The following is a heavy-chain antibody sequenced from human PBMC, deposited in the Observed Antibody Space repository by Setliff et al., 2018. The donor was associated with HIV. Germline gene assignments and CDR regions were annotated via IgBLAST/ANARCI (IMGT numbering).Heavy chain of an antibody. CDR2: IFSSGST. CDR1: GDSISSYS. V-gene: IGHV4-4*09. J-gene: IGHJ6*03. CDR3: ARETYYYDNPQYYYYYMDV. D-gene: IGHD3-22*01. Sequence: SETLSLTCTVSGDSISSYSWNWIRQSPGGGLEWIGFIFSSGSTKYNPSLQSRVTMSIDTSKNQLSLKLRSVTAADTAVYYCARETYYYDNPQYYYYYMDVWGKGTTVTVSS.